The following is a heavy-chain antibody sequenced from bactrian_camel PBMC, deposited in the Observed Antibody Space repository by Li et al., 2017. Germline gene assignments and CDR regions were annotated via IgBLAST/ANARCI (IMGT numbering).Heavy chain of an antibody. CDR2: INDRGDST. CDR1: GFVFRNYA. Sequence: DVQLVESGGGSVQAGGSLRLSCAAPGFVFRNYAMTWVRRAPGKGLEWVSSINDRGDSTYYGDSAKGRFTISRANGNNTIYLQLSSLQIEDTARYFCAGNRGLVNEALVFWGQGTQVTVS. D-gene: IGHD5*01. V-gene: IGHV3S40*01. CDR3: AGNRGLVNEALVF. J-gene: IGHJ4*01.